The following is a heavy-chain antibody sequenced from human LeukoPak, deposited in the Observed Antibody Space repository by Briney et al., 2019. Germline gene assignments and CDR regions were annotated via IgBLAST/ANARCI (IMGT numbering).Heavy chain of an antibody. D-gene: IGHD3-22*01. CDR1: GFTFSSYA. J-gene: IGHJ6*02. CDR2: ISGSGGST. V-gene: IGHV3-23*01. CDR3: AIDRNKILSWLLSWVASTGMDV. Sequence: PGGSLRLSCAASGFTFSSYAMSWVRQAPGKGLEWVSAISGSGGSTYYADSVKGRFTISRDNSKNTLYLQMNSLRAEDTAVYYCAIDRNKILSWLLSWVASTGMDVWGQGTTVTVSS.